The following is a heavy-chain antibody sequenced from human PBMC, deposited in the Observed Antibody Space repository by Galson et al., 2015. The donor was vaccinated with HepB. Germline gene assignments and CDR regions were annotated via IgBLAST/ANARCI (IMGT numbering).Heavy chain of an antibody. CDR3: ARATSGIAAAGTGFHY. J-gene: IGHJ4*02. V-gene: IGHV3-66*02. CDR1: GFTVSSSY. Sequence: SLRLSCAASGFTVSSSYMTWVRQAPGKGLEWVSVIYSGGSTYYADSVKGRFTISRDNSKNTMYLQMNSLRAEDTAVYYCARATSGIAAAGTGFHYWGQGTLVTVSS. D-gene: IGHD6-13*01. CDR2: IYSGGST.